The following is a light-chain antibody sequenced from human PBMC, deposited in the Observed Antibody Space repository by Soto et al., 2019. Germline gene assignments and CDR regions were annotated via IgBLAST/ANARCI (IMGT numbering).Light chain of an antibody. CDR1: SSDFGGYNY. CDR3: SSYTSSSTLL. V-gene: IGLV2-14*01. CDR2: DVS. J-gene: IGLJ2*01. Sequence: QSALTQPASVSGSPGQSITISGTGTSSDFGGYNYVSWYQQHPGKAPKLMIYDVSNRPSGVSNRFSGSKSGNTASLTISGLQAEDEADYYCSSYTSSSTLLFGGGTKLTVL.